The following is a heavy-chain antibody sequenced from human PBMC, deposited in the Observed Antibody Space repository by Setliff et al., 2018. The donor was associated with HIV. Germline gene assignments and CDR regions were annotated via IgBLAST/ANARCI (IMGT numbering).Heavy chain of an antibody. J-gene: IGHJ4*02. CDR1: SGSISTSSYY. D-gene: IGHD3-22*01. CDR3: ARDTYDSRGYFFGY. CDR2: IYYSGST. V-gene: IGHV4-39*07. Sequence: PSETLSLTCIVSSGSISTSSYYWGWIRQPPGKGLEWIGNIYYSGSTYYNPSLRSRVTISNDTSKNQFSLHLTSVTAADTAVYYCARDTYDSRGYFFGYWGQGTLVTVPQ.